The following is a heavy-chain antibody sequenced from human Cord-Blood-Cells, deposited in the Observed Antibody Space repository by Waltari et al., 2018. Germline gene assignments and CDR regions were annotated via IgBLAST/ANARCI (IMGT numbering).Heavy chain of an antibody. D-gene: IGHD2-2*01. CDR3: ARQGYCSSTSCYDAFDI. CDR1: GGSISSSSYY. CDR2: LYYSGST. J-gene: IGHJ3*02. V-gene: IGHV4-39*01. Sequence: QLQLQESGPGLVKPSETLSLTCTVPGGSISSSSYYWGWLRQPPGKGLEWIGSLYYSGSTYYNPSLKSRVTISVDTSKNQFSLKLSSVTAADTAVYYCARQGYCSSTSCYDAFDIWGQGTMVTVSS.